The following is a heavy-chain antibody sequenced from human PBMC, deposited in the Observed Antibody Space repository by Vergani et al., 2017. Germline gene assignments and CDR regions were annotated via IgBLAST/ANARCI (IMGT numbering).Heavy chain of an antibody. D-gene: IGHD2-15*01. CDR2: IYYSGST. CDR1: GGSISRGGYY. V-gene: IGHV4-31*03. J-gene: IGHJ4*02. Sequence: QVQLQESGPGLVKPSQTLSLTCTVSGGSISRGGYYWSWIRQHPGKGLEWIGYIYYSGSTYYNPSLKSRVTISVDTSKNQFSLKLSSVTAADTAVYYCARDTPPATYFDYWGQGTLVTVSS. CDR3: ARDTPPATYFDY.